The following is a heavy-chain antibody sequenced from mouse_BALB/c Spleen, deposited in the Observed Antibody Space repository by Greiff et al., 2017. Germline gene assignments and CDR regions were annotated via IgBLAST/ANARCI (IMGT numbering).Heavy chain of an antibody. D-gene: IGHD2-3*01. CDR1: GYTFTSYW. CDR3: ARVGGWLLPWLAY. CDR2: IYPGNSDT. J-gene: IGHJ3*01. Sequence: EVQLQQSGTVLARPGASVKMSCKASGYTFTSYWMHWVKQRPGQGLEWIGAIYPGNSDTSYNQKFKGKATLTVDKSSSTAYMELRSLTSEDTAVYYCARVGGWLLPWLAYWGQGTLVTVSA. V-gene: IGHV1-5*01.